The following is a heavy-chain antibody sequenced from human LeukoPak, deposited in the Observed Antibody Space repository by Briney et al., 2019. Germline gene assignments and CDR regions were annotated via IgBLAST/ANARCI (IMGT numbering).Heavy chain of an antibody. CDR3: VIGVQRGCFDY. V-gene: IGHV4-59*01. D-gene: IGHD2-21*01. CDR1: GGSISSYY. Sequence: PSETLSLTCTVSGGSISSYYWSWIRQPPGKGLEWIGYIYYSGSTNYNPSLKSRVTISVDTSKNQFSLKLSSVTAADTAVYYCVIGVQRGCFDYWGQGTLVTVSS. CDR2: IYYSGST. J-gene: IGHJ4*02.